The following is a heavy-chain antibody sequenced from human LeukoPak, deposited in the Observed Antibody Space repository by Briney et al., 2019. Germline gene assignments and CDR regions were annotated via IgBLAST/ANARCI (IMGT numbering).Heavy chain of an antibody. D-gene: IGHD3-16*02. Sequence: SQTLSLTCAISGDSVSSNSAAWNWIRQSPSRGLEWLGRTYYRSKWYNDYAVSVKSRITINPDTSKNQFSLQLNSVTPEDTAVYYCARARFTFGGVIVPYFDYWGQGTLVTVSS. V-gene: IGHV6-1*01. CDR3: ARARFTFGGVIVPYFDY. CDR2: TYYRSKWYN. J-gene: IGHJ4*02. CDR1: GDSVSSNSAA.